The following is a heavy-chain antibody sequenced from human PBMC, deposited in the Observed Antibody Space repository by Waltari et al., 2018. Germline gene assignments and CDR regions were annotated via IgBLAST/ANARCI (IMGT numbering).Heavy chain of an antibody. D-gene: IGHD3-22*01. CDR2: IRSKAYGGTT. Sequence: EVQLVESGGGLVQPGRSLRLSCTASGFTFGDYAMSWFRQAPGKGLEWVGFIRSKAYGGTTEYAASVKGRFTISRDDSKSIAYLQMNSLKTEDTAVYYCTSPVYYDSSGYYPVAFDIWGQGTMVTVSS. V-gene: IGHV3-49*03. CDR3: TSPVYYDSSGYYPVAFDI. J-gene: IGHJ3*02. CDR1: GFTFGDYA.